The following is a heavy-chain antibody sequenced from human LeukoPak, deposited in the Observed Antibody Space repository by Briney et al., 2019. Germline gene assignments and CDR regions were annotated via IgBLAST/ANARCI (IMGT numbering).Heavy chain of an antibody. CDR1: GFTFSSYW. J-gene: IGHJ5*02. D-gene: IGHD2-2*01. CDR2: IKQDGSEK. Sequence: GGSLRLSCAASGFTFSSYWMSWVRQAPGKGREWVANIKQDGSEKYYVDSVKGRFTISRDNAKNSLYLQMNSLRAEDTAVYYCARAPKGYQLWFDPWGQGTLVTVSS. CDR3: ARAPKGYQLWFDP. V-gene: IGHV3-7*01.